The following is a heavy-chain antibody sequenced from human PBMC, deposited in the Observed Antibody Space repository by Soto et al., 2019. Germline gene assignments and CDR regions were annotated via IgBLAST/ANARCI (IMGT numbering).Heavy chain of an antibody. CDR2: IIPIFGTA. V-gene: IGHV1-69*01. Sequence: QVQLVQSGAEVKKPGSSVKVSCKASGGTFSSYAISWVRQAPGQGLEWMGGIIPIFGTANCAQKFQGRVTITADESTSTAYMELSSLRSEDTAVYYCARDDPPITMVRGVIKNGMDVCGQGTTVTVSS. CDR1: GGTFSSYA. J-gene: IGHJ6*02. D-gene: IGHD3-10*01. CDR3: ARDDPPITMVRGVIKNGMDV.